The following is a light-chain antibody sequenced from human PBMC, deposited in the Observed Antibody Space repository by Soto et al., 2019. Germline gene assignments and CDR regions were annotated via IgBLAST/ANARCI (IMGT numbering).Light chain of an antibody. V-gene: IGKV1-39*01. CDR3: QQSYSTPRVT. Sequence: DIQMTQSPSSLSASVGDRVTITCRASQSICSYLNWYQQKPGKAPKLLIYAASSLQSGVPSRFSGSGSGTDFTLTISSLQPEDFATYYCQQSYSTPRVTFGPGTKVDIK. CDR2: AAS. CDR1: QSICSY. J-gene: IGKJ3*01.